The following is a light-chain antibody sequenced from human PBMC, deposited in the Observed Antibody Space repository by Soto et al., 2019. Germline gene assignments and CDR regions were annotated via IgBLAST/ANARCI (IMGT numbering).Light chain of an antibody. CDR3: QQRSNWPRT. J-gene: IGKJ1*01. Sequence: EIGLTQSPATLSWSAGERATLSWGASQSVSSYLAWYQRKNGQAPRLLIYDASNRATGIPARFSGSGYGTDFNLTISSLETEDFAVYYCQQRSNWPRTFGQGTKVDIK. CDR2: DAS. CDR1: QSVSSY. V-gene: IGKV3-11*01.